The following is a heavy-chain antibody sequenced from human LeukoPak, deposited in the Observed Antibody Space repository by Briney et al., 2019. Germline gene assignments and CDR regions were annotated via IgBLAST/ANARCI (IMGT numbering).Heavy chain of an antibody. V-gene: IGHV3-23*01. D-gene: IGHD3-3*01. CDR3: AKEGIYYDFWSDH. Sequence: PGGSLRLSCAASGFTFSSYVMNWVRQAPGKGLEWVSAVSNSGNITYYADSVKGRFTISRDNSKNTLYLQMNSLRAEDTAVYYCAKEGIYYDFWSDHWGQGTLVTVSS. CDR2: VSNSGNIT. CDR1: GFTFSSYV. J-gene: IGHJ4*02.